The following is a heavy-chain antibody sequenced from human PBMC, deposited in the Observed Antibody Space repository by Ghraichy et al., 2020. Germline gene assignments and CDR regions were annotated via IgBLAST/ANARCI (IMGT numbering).Heavy chain of an antibody. CDR1: GGSISSYY. CDR2: IYYSGST. D-gene: IGHD3-10*01. V-gene: IGHV4-59*08. Sequence: ETLSLTCTVSGGSISSYYWSWIRQPPGKGLEWIGYIYYSGSTKYNPSLESRVTISVDTSKNQFSLRLRSVTAADTAVYYCARHGYYGSGSYYGAFDYWGQGTLVTVSS. J-gene: IGHJ4*02. CDR3: ARHGYYGSGSYYGAFDY.